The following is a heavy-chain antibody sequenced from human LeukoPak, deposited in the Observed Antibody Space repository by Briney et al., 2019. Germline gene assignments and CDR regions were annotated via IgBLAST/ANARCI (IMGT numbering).Heavy chain of an antibody. Sequence: PGGSLRLSCVAPGFTFSSYAMSWVRQAPGKGLEWVSSLGGINGYTYYADPVKGRFSISRDNSKNTLYLQMNSLRAEDTALYYCAKVPSGCYACDLDYWGQGTLVTVSS. J-gene: IGHJ4*02. D-gene: IGHD2-2*01. CDR2: LGGINGYT. CDR1: GFTFSSYA. V-gene: IGHV3-23*01. CDR3: AKVPSGCYACDLDY.